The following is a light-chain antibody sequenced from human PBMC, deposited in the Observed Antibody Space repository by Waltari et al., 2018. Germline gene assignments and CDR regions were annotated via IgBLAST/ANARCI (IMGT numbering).Light chain of an antibody. V-gene: IGKV3-15*01. CDR3: LQYHYWPPWT. CDR2: DAF. J-gene: IGKJ1*01. Sequence: IEMTQSPATLSVSPGERATLSCRASQNVGTKLAWYQQKPGLAPRLPIYDAFTRATGNPARFSGSGSGTEFTLTISSLQSEDLALYHCLQYHYWPPWTFGQGTKVEVK. CDR1: QNVGTK.